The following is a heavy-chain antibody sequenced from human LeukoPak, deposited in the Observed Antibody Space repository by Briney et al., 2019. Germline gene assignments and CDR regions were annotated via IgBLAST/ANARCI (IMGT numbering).Heavy chain of an antibody. V-gene: IGHV3-74*01. J-gene: IGHJ4*02. CDR1: GFTLSSYW. D-gene: IGHD3-10*01. CDR2: INSDGSIT. Sequence: GGSVRLSCGAWGFTLSSYWMQWLPQARGRGRVCVSRINSDGSITSYADSVKGRFTISRDNAKNTLYLQMNSLRAADTAVYYCARDLIWFGELHDYWGPRPLVTVSS. CDR3: ARDLIWFGELHDY.